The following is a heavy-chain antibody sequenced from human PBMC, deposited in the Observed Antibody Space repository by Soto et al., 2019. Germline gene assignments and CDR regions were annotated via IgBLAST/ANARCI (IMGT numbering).Heavy chain of an antibody. V-gene: IGHV4-39*02. J-gene: IGHJ4*02. Sequence: ETLSLTCTVSGGSISSSSYYWGWIRQPPGKGLEWFGSIYYSGSTYYNPSFKSRVTISVDTSKNQFSLKLSSVTPEDTAVYYCARDRGVSGSSSFDYWGQGTLVTVSS. CDR3: ARDRGVSGSSSFDY. CDR2: IYYSGST. D-gene: IGHD6-6*01. CDR1: GGSISSSSYY.